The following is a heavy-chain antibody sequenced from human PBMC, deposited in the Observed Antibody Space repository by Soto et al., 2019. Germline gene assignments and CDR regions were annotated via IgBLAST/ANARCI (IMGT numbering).Heavy chain of an antibody. V-gene: IGHV1-3*01. Sequence: ASVKVSCKASGYTFTSYAMHWVRQAPGQRLEWMGWINAGNGNTKYSQKFQGRVTITRDTSASTAYMELSSLRSEDTAVFYCAREGYNWNYYHYYYMDVWGKGTTVTVSS. CDR1: GYTFTSYA. CDR2: INAGNGNT. CDR3: AREGYNWNYYHYYYMDV. J-gene: IGHJ6*03. D-gene: IGHD1-20*01.